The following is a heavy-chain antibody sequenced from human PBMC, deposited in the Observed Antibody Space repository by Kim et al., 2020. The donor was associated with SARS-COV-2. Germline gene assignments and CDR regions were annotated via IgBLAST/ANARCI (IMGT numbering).Heavy chain of an antibody. Sequence: SETLSLTCTVSGGSISNYYWNWIRQPPGKGLEYIGYISYSGSTNYNPSLKSRVTISVDTSKNQFSLKLSSVTAADTAVYYCAREGFDSSGYYLGHWGQGTLVTVSS. CDR3: AREGFDSSGYYLGH. CDR2: ISYSGST. V-gene: IGHV4-59*01. D-gene: IGHD3-22*01. J-gene: IGHJ1*01. CDR1: GGSISNYY.